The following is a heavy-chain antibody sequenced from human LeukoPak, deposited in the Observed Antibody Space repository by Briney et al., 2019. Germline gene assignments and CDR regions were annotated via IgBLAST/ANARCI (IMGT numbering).Heavy chain of an antibody. V-gene: IGHV3-48*04. CDR3: HVRLGELSLIT. CDR1: GFTFSSYN. D-gene: IGHD3-16*02. Sequence: PGGSLRLSCAASGFTFSSYNMNWVRQAPGKGLEWVSYISGSSSTIYYADSVKGRFTISRDNAKNSLYLQMNSLRAEDTAVYYCHVRLGELSLITWGQGTLVTVSS. J-gene: IGHJ4*02. CDR2: ISGSSSTI.